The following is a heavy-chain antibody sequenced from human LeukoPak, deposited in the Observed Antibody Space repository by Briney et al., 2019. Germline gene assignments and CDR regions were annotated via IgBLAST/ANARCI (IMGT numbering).Heavy chain of an antibody. CDR1: GGSISSYY. CDR2: IYYSGST. V-gene: IGHV4-59*01. CDR3: AREGAVVVPALFDY. D-gene: IGHD2-2*01. Sequence: SETLSLTCTVSGGSISSYYWSWIRQPPGKGLEWIGYIYYSGSTNYNPSLKSRVTISVDTSKNQFSLKLSSVTAADTAVYYCAREGAVVVPALFDYWGQGTLVTVSS. J-gene: IGHJ4*02.